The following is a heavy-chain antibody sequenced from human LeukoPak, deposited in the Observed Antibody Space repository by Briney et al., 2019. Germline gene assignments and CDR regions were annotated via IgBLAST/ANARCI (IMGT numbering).Heavy chain of an antibody. CDR3: ARGDGYYLDY. J-gene: IGHJ4*02. CDR1: GGSFSGYY. Sequence: SETLSLTCAVYGGSFSGYYWSWIRQPPGKGLEWIGEINHSGSTNYNPSLKSRVTISVDTSKNQFSLKLSSVTAADTAVYYCARGDGYYLDYWGPGTLVTVSS. CDR2: INHSGST. V-gene: IGHV4-34*01. D-gene: IGHD3-22*01.